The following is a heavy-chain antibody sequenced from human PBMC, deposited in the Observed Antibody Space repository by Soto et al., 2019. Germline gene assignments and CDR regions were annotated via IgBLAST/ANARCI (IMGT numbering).Heavy chain of an antibody. Sequence: QVQLVQSGAEVKKPGASVKVSCKASGYPLTAKYLHWVRQAPGQGLEWMGWINPSSGGTKEAQKCRGRVTMTRDTSISAAYMELSRLTSDDTAVSYCAKGGSSWTEWFDPWGQGTLVTVSS. J-gene: IGHJ5*02. D-gene: IGHD6-13*01. V-gene: IGHV1-2*02. CDR3: AKGGSSWTEWFDP. CDR1: GYPLTAKY. CDR2: INPSSGGT.